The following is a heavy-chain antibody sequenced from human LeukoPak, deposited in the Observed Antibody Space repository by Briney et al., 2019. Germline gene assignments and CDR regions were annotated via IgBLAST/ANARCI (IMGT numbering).Heavy chain of an antibody. Sequence: SETLSLTCTVSGGSISSYYWSWIRQPPGKGLEWIGYIYYSGSTSYNPSLKSRVTISVDTSKNQFSLKLSSVTAADTAVYYCARSGYDSSGYYPPAGFDYWGQGTLVTVSS. D-gene: IGHD3-22*01. CDR1: GGSISSYY. J-gene: IGHJ4*02. V-gene: IGHV4-59*08. CDR3: ARSGYDSSGYYPPAGFDY. CDR2: IYYSGST.